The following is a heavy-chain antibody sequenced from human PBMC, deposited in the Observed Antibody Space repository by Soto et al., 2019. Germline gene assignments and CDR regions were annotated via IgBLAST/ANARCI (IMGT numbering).Heavy chain of an antibody. CDR1: AYTFTSYG. CDR3: ARGSWASHYGLGNWFDP. Sequence: QVQLVQSGAEVKKPGASVKVSCKASAYTFTSYGISWVRQAPGQGLEWMGGIIPIFGTANYAQKFQGRVTITADESTSTAYMELSSLRSEDTAVYYCARGSWASHYGLGNWFDPWGQGTLVTVSS. J-gene: IGHJ5*02. V-gene: IGHV1-69*13. D-gene: IGHD4-17*01. CDR2: IIPIFGTA.